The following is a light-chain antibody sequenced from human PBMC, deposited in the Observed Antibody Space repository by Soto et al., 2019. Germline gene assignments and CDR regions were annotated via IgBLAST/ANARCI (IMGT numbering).Light chain of an antibody. CDR3: QQTNNFSWT. CDR2: AAS. CDR1: QSISSY. Sequence: DIQMTQSPSSLSASVGDRVTITCRASQSISSYLNWYQQKPGKAPKLLIYAASSLQSGVPSRFSGSGSWTDFTLTISSLQPEDFATYFCQQTNNFSWTFGQGTKV. J-gene: IGKJ1*01. V-gene: IGKV1-39*01.